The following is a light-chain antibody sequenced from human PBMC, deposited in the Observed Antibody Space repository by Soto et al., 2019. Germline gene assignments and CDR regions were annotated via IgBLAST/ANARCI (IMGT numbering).Light chain of an antibody. CDR2: EVS. V-gene: IGLV2-14*01. CDR3: SSYTSSSTVV. Sequence: QSALTQPASVSGSPGQPITISCTGTSSDVGIYKYVSWYQQHPGKAPNLMIYEVSNQPTGVSNRFSGSKSGNTASLTISGLQAEDEADYYCSSYTSSSTVVFGGGTKLTVL. J-gene: IGLJ2*01. CDR1: SSDVGIYKY.